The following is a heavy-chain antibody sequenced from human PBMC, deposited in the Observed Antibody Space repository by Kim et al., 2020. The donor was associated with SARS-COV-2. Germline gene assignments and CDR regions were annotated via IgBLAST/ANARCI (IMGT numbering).Heavy chain of an antibody. V-gene: IGHV3-23*01. Sequence: GGSLRLSCAASGFTFSSYAMSWVRQAPGKGLEWVSAISGSGGSTYYADSVKGRFTISRDNSKNTLYLQMNSLRAEDTAVYYCAKDRRPSIAAAGTLNDYWGQGTLVTVSS. CDR3: AKDRRPSIAAAGTLNDY. CDR1: GFTFSSYA. CDR2: ISGSGGST. D-gene: IGHD6-13*01. J-gene: IGHJ4*02.